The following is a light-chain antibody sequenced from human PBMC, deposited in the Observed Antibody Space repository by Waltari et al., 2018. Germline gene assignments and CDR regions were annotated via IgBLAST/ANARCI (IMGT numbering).Light chain of an antibody. CDR3: AAWDHSLGGPV. Sequence: QSVVTQPPSASGAPGQRVPIPCSGSNSDLERNNVCWYQQFPGLAPKLLLYKHNQRPSGVPDRFSGSKSGTSASLAISGLRSEDEADYFCAAWDHSLGGPVFGGGTKLTVL. V-gene: IGLV1-47*01. CDR2: KHN. J-gene: IGLJ3*02. CDR1: NSDLERNN.